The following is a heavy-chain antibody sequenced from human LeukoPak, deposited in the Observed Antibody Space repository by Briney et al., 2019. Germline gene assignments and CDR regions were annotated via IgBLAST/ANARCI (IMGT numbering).Heavy chain of an antibody. CDR2: ITWSSTNI. D-gene: IGHD4-23*01. CDR3: ARDNSVSGDI. J-gene: IGHJ3*02. CDR1: GFTFSSYS. V-gene: IGHV3-21*01. Sequence: GGSLRLSCAASGFTFSSYSMNWVRQAPGKGLEWVSSITWSSTNIYYADSVKGRFTISRDNAKNSLYLQMNSLRDEGTAVYYCARDNSVSGDIWGQGTMVTVSS.